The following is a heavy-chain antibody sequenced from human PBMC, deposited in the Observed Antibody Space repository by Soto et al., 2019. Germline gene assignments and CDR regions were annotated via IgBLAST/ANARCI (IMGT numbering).Heavy chain of an antibody. CDR2: INKDGSEK. V-gene: IGHV3-7*01. J-gene: IGHJ6*02. CDR1: GFTFTNYW. CDR3: GRDEVRNGVGV. Sequence: GGSLRLSCVASGFTFTNYWMTWVRQAPGKGLEWVANINKDGSEKNYVDSVKGRFTISRDSAHNSVSLQMNNLRAEDTALYYCGRDEVRNGVGVWGQGTTVTVSS.